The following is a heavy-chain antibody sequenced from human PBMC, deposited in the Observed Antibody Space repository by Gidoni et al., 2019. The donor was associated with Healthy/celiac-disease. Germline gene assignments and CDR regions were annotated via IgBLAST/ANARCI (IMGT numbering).Heavy chain of an antibody. CDR3: ARVGAAAGSNWFDP. CDR2: IYHSGST. D-gene: IGHD6-13*01. J-gene: IGHJ5*02. V-gene: IGHV4-30-2*01. CDR1: GGSISSGGYS. Sequence: QLQLQESVSVLVKPSQTLSPTCAVSGGSISSGGYSWSWIRHPPGKGLEWIGYIYHSGSTYYNPSIKSRDTISVDRSKNQFSLKLSSVTAADTAVYYCARVGAAAGSNWFDPWGQGTLVTVSS.